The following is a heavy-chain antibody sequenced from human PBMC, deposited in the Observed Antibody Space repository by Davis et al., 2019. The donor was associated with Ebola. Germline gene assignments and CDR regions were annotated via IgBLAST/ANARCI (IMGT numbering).Heavy chain of an antibody. D-gene: IGHD6-13*01. CDR3: AKDDASTWDQTFDY. Sequence: GGSLRLSCAASGFTFSSYAMHWVRQAPGKGLEWVAVISYDGSNKYYADSVKGRFTISRDNPKNTLHLQMNSLRVEDTAVYYCAKDDASTWDQTFDYWGQGTLVTVSS. J-gene: IGHJ4*02. CDR1: GFTFSSYA. V-gene: IGHV3-30-3*01. CDR2: ISYDGSNK.